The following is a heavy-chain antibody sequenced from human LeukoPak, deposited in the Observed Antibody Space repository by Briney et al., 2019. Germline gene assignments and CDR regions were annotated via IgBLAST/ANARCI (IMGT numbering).Heavy chain of an antibody. CDR1: GGSFSGYY. V-gene: IGHV4-34*01. CDR3: ARGSHYDFWSGYSKRIDY. Sequence: SETLSLTCAVYGGSFSGYYWSWIRQPPGKGLEGIGEINHSGSTNYNPSLKSRVTISVDTSKNQFSLKLSSVTAADTAVYYCARGSHYDFWSGYSKRIDYWGQGTLVTVSS. CDR2: INHSGST. D-gene: IGHD3-3*01. J-gene: IGHJ4*02.